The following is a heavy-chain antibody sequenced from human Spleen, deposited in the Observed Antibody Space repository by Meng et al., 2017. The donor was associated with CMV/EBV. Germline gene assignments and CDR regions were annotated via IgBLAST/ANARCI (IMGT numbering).Heavy chain of an antibody. CDR2: ISWNSDNI. J-gene: IGHJ4*02. CDR3: ARYQTKSAMILVVMNS. D-gene: IGHD3-22*01. Sequence: SLKISCAASGFTFDDYAMHWVRQAPGKGLEWVSGISWNSDNIGYADSVKGRFTISRDNSKDTLYLQMNDLSAEDTALYYCARYQTKSAMILVVMNSWGQGTLVTVSS. CDR1: GFTFDDYA. V-gene: IGHV3-9*01.